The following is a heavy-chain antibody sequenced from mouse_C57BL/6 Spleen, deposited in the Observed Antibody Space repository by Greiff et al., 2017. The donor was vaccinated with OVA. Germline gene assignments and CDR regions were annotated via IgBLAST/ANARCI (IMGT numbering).Heavy chain of an antibody. J-gene: IGHJ4*01. CDR2: IDPSDSYS. V-gene: IGHV1-50*01. Sequence: QVQLQQPGAELVKPGASVKLSCKASGYTFTSYWMQWVKQRPGQGLEWIGEIDPSDSYSNYNQKFKGKATLTVDTSSSTAYMQLSSLTSEDSAVYYCARGSLDGYYGYAMDDWGQGTSVTVSS. CDR3: ARGSLDGYYGYAMDD. CDR1: GYTFTSYW. D-gene: IGHD2-3*01.